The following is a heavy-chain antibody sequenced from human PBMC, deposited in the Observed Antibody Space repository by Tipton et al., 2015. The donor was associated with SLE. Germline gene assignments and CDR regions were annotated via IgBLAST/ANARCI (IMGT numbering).Heavy chain of an antibody. CDR3: ARQNYYDSSGYYHPFDY. J-gene: IGHJ4*02. V-gene: IGHV4-59*01. CDR2: IYYSGST. CDR1: GGSISSYY. Sequence: PGLVKPSETLSLTCTVSGGSISSYYWSWIRQPPGKGLEWIGYIYYSGSTNYNPSLKSRVTISVDTSKNQFSLKLSSVTAADTAAYYCARQNYYDSSGYYHPFDYWGQGTLVTVSS. D-gene: IGHD3-22*01.